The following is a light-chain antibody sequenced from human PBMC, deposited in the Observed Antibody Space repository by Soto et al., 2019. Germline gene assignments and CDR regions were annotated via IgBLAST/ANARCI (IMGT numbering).Light chain of an antibody. V-gene: IGKV3-20*01. CDR1: QSVSSY. J-gene: IGKJ4*01. CDR2: DAS. Sequence: LVLTQSPVTLSLSPGERATLSGRASQSVSSYLAWYQQKPGQAPRLLIYDASSRATGIPDRFSGGGSGTDFTLTISRLEPEDFAVYYCQQFSSYPRTFGGGTKVDIK. CDR3: QQFSSYPRT.